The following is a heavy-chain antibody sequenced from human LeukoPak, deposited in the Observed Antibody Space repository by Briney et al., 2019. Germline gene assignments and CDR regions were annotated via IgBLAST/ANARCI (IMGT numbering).Heavy chain of an antibody. J-gene: IGHJ2*01. V-gene: IGHV4-59*01. CDR1: GGSISSYY. Sequence: LETLSLTCTVSGGSISSYYWSWIRQPPGKGLEWIGYIYYSGSTNYNPSLKSRVTISVDTSKNQFSLKLSSVTAADTAVYYCARRGFWTNVDTAMVSWYFDLWGRGTLVTASS. CDR2: IYYSGST. D-gene: IGHD5-18*01. CDR3: ARRGFWTNVDTAMVSWYFDL.